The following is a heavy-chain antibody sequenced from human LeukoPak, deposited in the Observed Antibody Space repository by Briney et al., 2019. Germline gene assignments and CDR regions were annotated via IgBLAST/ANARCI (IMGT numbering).Heavy chain of an antibody. D-gene: IGHD2-15*01. J-gene: IGHJ3*02. CDR1: GYTFTAYY. V-gene: IGHV1-2*02. CDR2: INPNSGGT. CDR3: ARFLCSGGSCYGDSFDI. Sequence: GASVKVSCKTSGYTFTAYYLHWVRQAPGQGLEWMGWINPNSGGTNFAQKFQGRVTMTRVTSITTAYMELSRLRSDDTAVYYCARFLCSGGSCYGDSFDIWGQGTMVTVSS.